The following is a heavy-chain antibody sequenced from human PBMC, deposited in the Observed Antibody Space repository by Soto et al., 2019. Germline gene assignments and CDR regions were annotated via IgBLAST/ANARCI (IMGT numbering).Heavy chain of an antibody. CDR3: ASLTTVSNYGMDV. Sequence: GGSLRLSCAASGFTFSSYSMNCVRQAPGKGLEWVSYISSSSSTIYYADSVKGRFTISRDNAKNSLYLQMNSLRDEDTAVYYCASLTTVSNYGMDVWGQGTTVTVSS. D-gene: IGHD4-17*01. V-gene: IGHV3-48*02. CDR1: GFTFSSYS. CDR2: ISSSSSTI. J-gene: IGHJ6*02.